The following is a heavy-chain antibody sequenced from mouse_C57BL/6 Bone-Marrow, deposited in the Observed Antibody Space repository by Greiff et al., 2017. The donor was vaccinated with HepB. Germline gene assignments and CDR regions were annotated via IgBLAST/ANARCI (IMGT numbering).Heavy chain of an antibody. Sequence: QVQLQQPGAELVKPGASVKLSCKTSGYTFTSYWMHWVKQRPGQGLEWIGMIHPNSGSTNYNEKFKSKATLTVDKSSSTAYMQLSSLTSEDSAVYYCARLVTTVVAPHFDYWGQGTTLTVSS. J-gene: IGHJ2*01. CDR3: ARLVTTVVAPHFDY. CDR2: IHPNSGST. D-gene: IGHD1-1*01. CDR1: GYTFTSYW. V-gene: IGHV1-64*01.